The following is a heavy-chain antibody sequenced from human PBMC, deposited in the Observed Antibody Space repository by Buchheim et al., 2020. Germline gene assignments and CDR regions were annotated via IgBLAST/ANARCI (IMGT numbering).Heavy chain of an antibody. D-gene: IGHD2-21*01. Sequence: QVQLVESGGGVVQPGRSLRLSCAASGFTFSSYGMHWVRQAPGKGLEWVAVIWYDGSNTYYADSVTGRFTISSDNSKNTLYLQMNSLRAEDTAVYYCAREGDKYYFDYWGQGTL. CDR3: AREGDKYYFDY. V-gene: IGHV3-33*01. CDR1: GFTFSSYG. CDR2: IWYDGSNT. J-gene: IGHJ4*02.